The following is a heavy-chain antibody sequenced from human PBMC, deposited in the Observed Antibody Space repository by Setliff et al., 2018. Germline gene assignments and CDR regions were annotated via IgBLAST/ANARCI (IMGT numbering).Heavy chain of an antibody. CDR1: GFTFSSYW. CDR2: ISGDGSTT. V-gene: IGHV3-74*01. J-gene: IGHJ4*02. D-gene: IGHD3-3*01. CDR3: ARERYFWSGYHN. Sequence: GGSLRLSCAASGFTFSSYWMHWVRQSPEKGLVWVSRISGDGSTTTYADSVKGRFTISRDNSKNTLYLQMNSLRAEDTAVYYCARERYFWSGYHNWGQGTLVTVSS.